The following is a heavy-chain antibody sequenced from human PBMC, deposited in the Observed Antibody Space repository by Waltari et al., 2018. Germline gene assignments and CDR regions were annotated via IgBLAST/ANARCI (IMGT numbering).Heavy chain of an antibody. CDR2: INHSGST. CDR1: GGSFSGYY. J-gene: IGHJ4*02. V-gene: IGHV4-34*01. Sequence: QVQLQQWGAGLLKPSETLSLTCAVYGGSFSGYYWSWIRQPPGTGLAWIGEINHSGSTNYNPSRKSRVTISVDTSKNQFSLKLSSVTAADTAVYYCAREGNNRIAVSFNYFDYWGQGTLVTVSS. CDR3: AREGNNRIAVSFNYFDY. D-gene: IGHD6-19*01.